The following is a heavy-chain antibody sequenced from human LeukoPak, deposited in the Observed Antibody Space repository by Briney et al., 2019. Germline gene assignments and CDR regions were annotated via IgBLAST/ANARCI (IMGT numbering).Heavy chain of an antibody. Sequence: ASVKVSCKASGGTFSSYAISWVRQAPGQGLEWMGGIIPIFGTANYAQKFQGRVTITADESTSTAYMELSSLRSEDTAVYYCARDSYYDSSGYIPRYNWFDPWGQGTLVTVSS. D-gene: IGHD3-22*01. CDR3: ARDSYYDSSGYIPRYNWFDP. CDR1: GGTFSSYA. CDR2: IIPIFGTA. J-gene: IGHJ5*02. V-gene: IGHV1-69*13.